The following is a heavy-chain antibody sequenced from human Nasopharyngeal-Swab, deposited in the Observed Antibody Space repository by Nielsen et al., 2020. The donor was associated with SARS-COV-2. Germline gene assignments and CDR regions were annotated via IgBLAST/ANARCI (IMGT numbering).Heavy chain of an antibody. D-gene: IGHD3-10*01. V-gene: IGHV4-59*01. CDR2: IYYSGST. J-gene: IGHJ6*03. CDR1: GGSISSYY. CDR3: ARDRVAAGMDV. Sequence: SETLSLTCTVSGGSISSYYWIWIRQPPGKGLEWIGYIYYSGSTNYNPSLKSRVTISVDTSKNQFSLKLSSVTAADTAVYYCARDRVAAGMDVWGKGTTVTVSS.